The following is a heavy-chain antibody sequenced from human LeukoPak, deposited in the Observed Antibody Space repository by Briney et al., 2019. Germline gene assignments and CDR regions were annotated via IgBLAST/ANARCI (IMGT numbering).Heavy chain of an antibody. J-gene: IGHJ4*02. D-gene: IGHD6-13*01. V-gene: IGHV4-39*01. CDR2: IYYSGTT. CDR1: GGLVSSSSYF. Sequence: SETLSLTCTVSGGLVSSSSYFWGWIRQPPGKGLEWIGSIYYSGTTYYNPSLKSRITISVDTSKNQFSLKLSSVTAADTAVYYCARHGGAAAAIDYWGQGTLVTVSS. CDR3: ARHGGAAAAIDY.